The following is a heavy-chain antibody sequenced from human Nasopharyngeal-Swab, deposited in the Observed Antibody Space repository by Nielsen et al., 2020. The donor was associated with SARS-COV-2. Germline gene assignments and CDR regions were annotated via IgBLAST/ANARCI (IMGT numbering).Heavy chain of an antibody. Sequence: SETLSLTCTVSGGSISSSSYYWGWIRQPPGKGLEWIGSIYYSGSTYYNPSLKSRVTISVDTSKNQFSLKLSSVTAADTAVYYCARGRGGYRGLSYYYYYMDVWGKGTTVTVSS. V-gene: IGHV4-39*07. CDR1: GGSISSSSYY. J-gene: IGHJ6*03. CDR3: ARGRGGYRGLSYYYYYMDV. D-gene: IGHD3-22*01. CDR2: IYYSGST.